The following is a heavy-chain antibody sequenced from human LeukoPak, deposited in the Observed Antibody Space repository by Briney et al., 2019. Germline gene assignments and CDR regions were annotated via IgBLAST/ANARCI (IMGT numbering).Heavy chain of an antibody. V-gene: IGHV4-59*08. D-gene: IGHD6-19*01. J-gene: IGHJ4*02. CDR2: IYSSVNA. CDR1: GGSISNYY. CDR3: ARHVRGSVWYDYFDY. Sequence: SETLSLTCTVSGGSISNYYWSWIRQPPGKGLEWIGYIYSSVNADYNPSLKSRITMSVDTSNNQFSLRLSSVTAADTAVYYCARHVRGSVWYDYFDYWGQGTLVTVSS.